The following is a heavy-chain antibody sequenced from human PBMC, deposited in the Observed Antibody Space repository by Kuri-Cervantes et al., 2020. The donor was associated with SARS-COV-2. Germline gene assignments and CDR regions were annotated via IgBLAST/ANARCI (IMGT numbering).Heavy chain of an antibody. V-gene: IGHV3-9*01. CDR1: GFTFDDYA. CDR3: ARDPRYYDILTGPYYFDY. J-gene: IGHJ4*02. Sequence: SLKISCAASGFTFDDYAMHWVRQAPGKGLEWVSGISWNSGSIGYADSVKGRFTISRDNAKNSLYLQMNSLRAEDTAVYYCARDPRYYDILTGPYYFDYWGQGTLVTVSS. D-gene: IGHD3-9*01. CDR2: ISWNSGSI.